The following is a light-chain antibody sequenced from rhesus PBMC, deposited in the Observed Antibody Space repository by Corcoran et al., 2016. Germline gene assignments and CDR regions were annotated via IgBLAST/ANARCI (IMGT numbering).Light chain of an antibody. CDR3: QHYYSTPWT. CDR1: QGITND. CDR2: EAS. V-gene: IGKV1-25*01. J-gene: IGKJ1*01. Sequence: DIQMTQSPSSLSASVGDRVTITCRASQGITNDLAWYQQKPGESPKLLIFEASSLRSGIPSRFRGSGSGTDFTLTISSLQSEDFATYYCQHYYSTPWTFGQGTKVEIK.